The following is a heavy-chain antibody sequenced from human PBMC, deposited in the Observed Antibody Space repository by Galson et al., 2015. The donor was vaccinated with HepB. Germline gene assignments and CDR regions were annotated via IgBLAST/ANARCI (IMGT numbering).Heavy chain of an antibody. CDR1: GYTFNYFG. CDR3: ARGQMGAPLRKFDF. Sequence: SVKVSCKASGYTFNYFGINWVRQAPGQGLQWMAWISSYNGDTKYARQFQDRVTVTTDTSTTTAYMELRGLRFDDTAVYFCARGQMGAPLRKFDFWGQGTLVSVSS. J-gene: IGHJ4*02. CDR2: ISSYNGDT. V-gene: IGHV1-18*01. D-gene: IGHD2-8*01.